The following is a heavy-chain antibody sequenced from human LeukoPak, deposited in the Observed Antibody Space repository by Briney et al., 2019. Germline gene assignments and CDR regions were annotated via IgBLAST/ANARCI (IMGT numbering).Heavy chain of an antibody. CDR2: IIPILGIA. J-gene: IGHJ4*02. V-gene: IGHV1-69*04. Sequence: SVKVSCKASGGTFSSYAISWVQQAPGQGLEWMGRIIPILGIANYAQKFQGRVTITADKSTSTAYMELSSLRSEDTAVYYCARDPRPYCSGGSCYLGYWGQGTLVTVSS. D-gene: IGHD2-15*01. CDR1: GGTFSSYA. CDR3: ARDPRPYCSGGSCYLGY.